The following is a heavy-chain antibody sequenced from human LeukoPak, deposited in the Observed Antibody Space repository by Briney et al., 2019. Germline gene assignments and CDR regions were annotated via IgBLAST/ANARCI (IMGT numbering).Heavy chain of an antibody. J-gene: IGHJ3*02. CDR1: GFTVSYNY. D-gene: IGHD3-22*01. CDR2: LYTGGTT. CDR3: ARDRDPGYNDSSGYRRVNAFDI. V-gene: IGHV3-53*01. Sequence: GGSLRLSCAVSGFTVSYNYMSWVRQAPGKGLEWVSVLYTGGTTYYADSVKGRFTISRDNSKNTLYLQMNSLRAEDTAVYYCARDRDPGYNDSSGYRRVNAFDIWGQGTMVTVSS.